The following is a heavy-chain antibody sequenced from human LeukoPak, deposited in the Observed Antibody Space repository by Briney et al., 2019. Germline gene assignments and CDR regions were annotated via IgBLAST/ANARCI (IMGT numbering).Heavy chain of an antibody. Sequence: GGSLRLSCAASGFTFSNAWMSWVRQAPGKGLEWVGRIKSKTDGGTTDYAAPVKGRFTISRDDSKNTLYLQMNSLKTEDTAVYYCTTGVYDRVNWFDPWGQGTLVTVSS. CDR1: GFTFSNAW. V-gene: IGHV3-15*01. CDR2: IKSKTDGGTT. D-gene: IGHD3-10*02. J-gene: IGHJ5*02. CDR3: TTGVYDRVNWFDP.